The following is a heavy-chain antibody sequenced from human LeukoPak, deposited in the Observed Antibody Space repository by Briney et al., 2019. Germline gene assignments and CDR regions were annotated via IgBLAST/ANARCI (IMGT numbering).Heavy chain of an antibody. CDR1: GFTFSSYA. D-gene: IGHD3-3*01. CDR2: ISSSSSYI. CDR3: ARALGSIFGVVIGFDY. V-gene: IGHV3-21*01. J-gene: IGHJ4*02. Sequence: GGSLRLSCAASGFTFSSYAMNWVRQAPGKGLEWVSSISSSSSYIHYADSVKGRFTISRDNAKNSLYLQMNSLRAEDTAVYYCARALGSIFGVVIGFDYWGQGTLVTVSS.